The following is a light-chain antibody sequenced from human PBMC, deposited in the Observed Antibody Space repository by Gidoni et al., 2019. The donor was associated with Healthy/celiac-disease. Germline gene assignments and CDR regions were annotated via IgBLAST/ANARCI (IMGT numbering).Light chain of an antibody. CDR1: SLRSYY. V-gene: IGLV3-19*01. CDR3: NSRDSSGNLVV. Sequence: SSELTQGPAVSVALGQTVRITCHGDSLRSYYASWYQQKPGQAPVLVIYGKNNRPSGIPDRFSGSSSGNTASFTITGAQAEDEADYYCNSRDSSGNLVVFGGGTKLTVL. J-gene: IGLJ2*01. CDR2: GKN.